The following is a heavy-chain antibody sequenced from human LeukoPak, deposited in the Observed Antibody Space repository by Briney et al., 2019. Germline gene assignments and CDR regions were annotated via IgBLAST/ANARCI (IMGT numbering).Heavy chain of an antibody. V-gene: IGHV1-8*02. CDR1: GYTFTGYY. CDR2: MSPNSGNT. CDR3: ARTPPDYGIDY. Sequence: ASVKVSCKASGYTFTGYYMHWVRQATGQGLEWMGWMSPNSGNTGYAQKFQGRITMTKSTSISTAYMELSDLESEGTAVYYCARTPPDYGIDYWGQGTLVTVSS. J-gene: IGHJ4*02. D-gene: IGHD4-17*01.